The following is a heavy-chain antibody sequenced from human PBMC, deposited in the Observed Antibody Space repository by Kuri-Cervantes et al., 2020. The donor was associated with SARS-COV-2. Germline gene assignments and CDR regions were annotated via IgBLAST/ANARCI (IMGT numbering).Heavy chain of an antibody. Sequence: GGSLRLSCAASGFTFSSYGMHWVRQAPGKGLEWVAVIWYDGSNKYYADSVKGRFTISRDNSKNTLYLQMNSLRAEDTALYYCAKAFYGGNRGGVDYWGQGTLVTVSS. D-gene: IGHD4-23*01. J-gene: IGHJ4*02. V-gene: IGHV3-30*02. CDR3: AKAFYGGNRGGVDY. CDR1: GFTFSSYG. CDR2: IWYDGSNK.